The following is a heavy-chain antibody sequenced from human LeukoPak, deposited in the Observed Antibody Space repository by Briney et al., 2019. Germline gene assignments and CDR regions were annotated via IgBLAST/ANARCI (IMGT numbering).Heavy chain of an antibody. CDR3: ARRFDY. CDR2: ISGSGGST. V-gene: IGHV3-23*01. J-gene: IGHJ4*02. Sequence: PGGSLRLSCAGSGFTFRIYAMSWVRQAPGKGLEWVSAISGSGGSTYYADSVKGRFTISSDNAKNSLYLQMNSLRAEDTALYYCARRFDYWGQGTVVSVSS. CDR1: GFTFRIYA.